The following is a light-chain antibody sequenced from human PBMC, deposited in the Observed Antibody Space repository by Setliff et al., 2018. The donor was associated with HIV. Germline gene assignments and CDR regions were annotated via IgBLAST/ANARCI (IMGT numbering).Light chain of an antibody. CDR3: QQSHLTPVT. V-gene: IGKV4-1*01. CDR2: WAT. CDR1: QSVLYSPNNKNY. Sequence: DIVLTQSPGSLAVSLGERATINCKSSQSVLYSPNNKNYLIWYQQKPGQPPKLLIHWATTREAGVPDRFRGSGSGTDFTLTISNLQAEDVAVYYCQQSHLTPVTVGGGTKVDIK. J-gene: IGKJ4*01.